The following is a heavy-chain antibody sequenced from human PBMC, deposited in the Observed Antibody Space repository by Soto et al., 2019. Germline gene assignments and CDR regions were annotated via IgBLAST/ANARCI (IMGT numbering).Heavy chain of an antibody. CDR3: ARDHNWGFDY. Sequence: EVQLVESGGGLVQPGGSLRLSCAASGFTFSSYSMNWVRQAPGKGLEWVSYIRTSSSSIFYADSVKGRFTISKDDAKNSLYLQMNSLRDEDTAVYYCARDHNWGFDYWGRGTLVTVSS. CDR1: GFTFSSYS. CDR2: IRTSSSSI. V-gene: IGHV3-48*02. D-gene: IGHD7-27*01. J-gene: IGHJ4*02.